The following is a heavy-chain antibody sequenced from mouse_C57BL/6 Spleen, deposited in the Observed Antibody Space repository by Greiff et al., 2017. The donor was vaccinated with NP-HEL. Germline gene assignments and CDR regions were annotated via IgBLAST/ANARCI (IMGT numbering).Heavy chain of an antibody. CDR1: GYSITSGYY. J-gene: IGHJ2*01. CDR3: ARSLLRDFDY. V-gene: IGHV3-6*01. Sequence: EVQLQQSGPGLVKPSQSLSLTCSVTGYSITSGYYWNWIRQFPGNKLEWMGYISYDGSNNYNPSLKNRISITRDTSKNQFFLKLNSVTTEDTATYYCARSLLRDFDYWGQGTTLTVSS. CDR2: ISYDGSN. D-gene: IGHD6-5*01.